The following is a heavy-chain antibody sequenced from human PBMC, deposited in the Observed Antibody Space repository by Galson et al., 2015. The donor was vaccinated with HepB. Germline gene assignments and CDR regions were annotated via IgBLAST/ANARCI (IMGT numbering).Heavy chain of an antibody. CDR1: GYTFTSYY. J-gene: IGHJ5*02. V-gene: IGHV1-46*01. D-gene: IGHD2-2*01. CDR2: INPSGGST. CDR3: ARAGVVVVPAAIYWFDP. Sequence: SCKASGYTFTSYYMHWVRQAPGQGLEWMGIINPSGGSTSYAQKFQGRVTMTRDTSTSTVYMELSSLRSEDTAVYYCARAGVVVVPAAIYWFDPWGQGTLVTVSS.